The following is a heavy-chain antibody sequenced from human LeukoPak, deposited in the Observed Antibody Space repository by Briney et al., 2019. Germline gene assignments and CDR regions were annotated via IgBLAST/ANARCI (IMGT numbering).Heavy chain of an antibody. D-gene: IGHD3-10*01. CDR2: INPNSGGT. CDR3: ARELRITMVRGVMNY. V-gene: IGHV1-2*06. J-gene: IGHJ4*02. Sequence: ASVKVSCKASGYTFTGYYMHWVRQAPGQGLEWMGRINPNSGGTNYAQKFQGRVTTTRDTSISTAYMELSRLRSDDTAVYYCARELRITMVRGVMNYWGQGTLVTVSS. CDR1: GYTFTGYY.